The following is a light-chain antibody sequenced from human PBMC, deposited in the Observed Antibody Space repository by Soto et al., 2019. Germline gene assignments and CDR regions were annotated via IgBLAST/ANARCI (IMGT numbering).Light chain of an antibody. Sequence: NFMLTQPHSVSESPGKTLSISCTRSSGSIANNYVQWYQQRPGSAPTTVIYENNQRLSGVHDRFSGSTDGSSNSASLTISGLQTADEADYYCQSYDSDFVVCGLGTKLTGL. J-gene: IGLJ2*01. V-gene: IGLV6-57*04. CDR1: SGSIANNY. CDR2: ENN. CDR3: QSYDSDFVV.